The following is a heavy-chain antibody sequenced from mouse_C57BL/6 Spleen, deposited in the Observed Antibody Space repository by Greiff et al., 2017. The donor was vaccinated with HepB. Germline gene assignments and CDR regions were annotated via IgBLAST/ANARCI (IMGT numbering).Heavy chain of an antibody. CDR3: ARQGITTVVEDAMDY. Sequence: EVKLMESGGGLVKPGGSLKLSCAASGFTFSDYGMHWVRQAPEKGLEWVAYISSGSSTIYYADTVKGRFTISRDNAKNTLFLQMTSLRSEDTAMYYCARQGITTVVEDAMDYWGQGTSVTVSS. CDR2: ISSGSSTI. J-gene: IGHJ4*01. V-gene: IGHV5-17*01. D-gene: IGHD1-1*01. CDR1: GFTFSDYG.